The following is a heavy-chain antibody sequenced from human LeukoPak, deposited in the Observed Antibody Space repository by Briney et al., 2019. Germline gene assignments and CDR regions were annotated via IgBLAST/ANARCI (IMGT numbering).Heavy chain of an antibody. CDR3: AKDVGGGSPAVDY. V-gene: IGHV3-30*18. Sequence: GRSLRLSCAASGFTFSSYGMHWVRQAPGKGLEWVAVISYDGSNKYYADSVKGRFTISRDNSKNTLYLQMNSLRAEDTAVYYCAKDVGGGSPAVDYWGQGTLVTVSS. CDR2: ISYDGSNK. CDR1: GFTFSSYG. J-gene: IGHJ4*02. D-gene: IGHD2-15*01.